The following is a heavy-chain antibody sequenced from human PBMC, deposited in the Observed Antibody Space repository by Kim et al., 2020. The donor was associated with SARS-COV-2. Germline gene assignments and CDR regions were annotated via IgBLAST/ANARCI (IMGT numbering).Heavy chain of an antibody. CDR3: AKYDDYDSIGPGH. V-gene: IGHV3-23*01. J-gene: IGHJ1*01. CDR2: ICRSGGCS. CDR1: GFTFGDYA. Sequence: GGSLRLSCAASGFTFGDYAMSWVRQAPGKGLEWVSGICRSGGCSFYAASVRGRFSISRDNSRDMLYLQMNSLGAEDTAMYYCAKYDDYDSIGPGHWGQGTRVTVS. D-gene: IGHD3-22*01.